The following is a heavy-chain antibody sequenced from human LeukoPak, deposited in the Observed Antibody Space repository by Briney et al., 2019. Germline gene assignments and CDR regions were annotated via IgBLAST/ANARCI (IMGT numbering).Heavy chain of an antibody. CDR2: IYYSGST. CDR3: ARGPSPKSRIAVAGNWFDP. V-gene: IGHV4-31*03. Sequence: PSQTLSLTCTVSGGSISSGGYYWSWIRQHPGKGLEWIGYIYYSGSTYYNPSLKSRVTISVDTSKNQFSLKLSSVTAADTAVYYCARGPSPKSRIAVAGNWFDPWGQGTLVTVSS. CDR1: GGSISSGGYY. D-gene: IGHD6-19*01. J-gene: IGHJ5*02.